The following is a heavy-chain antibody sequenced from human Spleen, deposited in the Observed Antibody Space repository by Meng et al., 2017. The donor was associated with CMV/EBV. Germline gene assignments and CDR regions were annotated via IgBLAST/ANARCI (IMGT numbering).Heavy chain of an antibody. CDR1: VSENSAA. Sequence: VSENSAAGNWNRQSPSRGLEWLGRTYYRSKWFNDYALSVKSRVIINPDTSKNQFSLQLNSVTPDDTAVYFCARGTSDDYGDQNWFDPWGQGTLVTVSS. CDR3: ARGTSDDYGDQNWFDP. D-gene: IGHD4-17*01. CDR2: TYYRSKWFN. J-gene: IGHJ5*02. V-gene: IGHV6-1*01.